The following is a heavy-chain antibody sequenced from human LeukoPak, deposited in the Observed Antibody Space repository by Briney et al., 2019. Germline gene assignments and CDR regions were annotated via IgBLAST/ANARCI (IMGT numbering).Heavy chain of an antibody. CDR3: ARGFGFRTYYYYYGMDV. CDR2: IYYGGST. V-gene: IGHV4-31*03. CDR1: GGSISSGGYY. Sequence: PSETLSLTCTVSGGSISSGGYYWSWIRQHPGKGLEWIGYIYYGGSTYYNPSLKSRVTISVDTSKNQFSLKLSSVTAADTAVYYCARGFGFRTYYYYYGMDVWGQGTTVTVSS. J-gene: IGHJ6*02. D-gene: IGHD3-10*01.